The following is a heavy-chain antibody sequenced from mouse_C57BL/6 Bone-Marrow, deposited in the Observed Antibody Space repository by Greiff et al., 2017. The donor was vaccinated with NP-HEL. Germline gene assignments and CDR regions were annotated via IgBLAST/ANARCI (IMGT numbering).Heavy chain of an antibody. CDR1: GYTFTDYE. V-gene: IGHV1-15*01. D-gene: IGHD2-4*01. CDR3: TTLFYYDYDPAY. Sequence: QVQLQQSGAELVRPGASVTLSCKASGYTFTDYEMHWVKQTPVHGLEWIGAIDPETGGTAYNQKFKGKAILTADKSSSTAYMELRSLTSEDSAVYYCTTLFYYDYDPAYWGQGTLVTVSA. J-gene: IGHJ3*01. CDR2: IDPETGGT.